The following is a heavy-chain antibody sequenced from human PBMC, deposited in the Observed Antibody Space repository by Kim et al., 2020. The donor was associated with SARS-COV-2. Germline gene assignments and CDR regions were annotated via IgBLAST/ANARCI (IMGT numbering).Heavy chain of an antibody. V-gene: IGHV4-39*07. CDR1: GGSISSSSYY. D-gene: IGHD3-10*01. Sequence: SETLSLTCTVSGGSISSSSYYWGWIRQPPGKGLEWIGSIYYSGSTYYNPSLKSRVTISVDTSKNQFSLKLSSVTAADTAVYYCARGGYYGSGELDYWGQGTLVTVSS. J-gene: IGHJ4*02. CDR3: ARGGYYGSGELDY. CDR2: IYYSGST.